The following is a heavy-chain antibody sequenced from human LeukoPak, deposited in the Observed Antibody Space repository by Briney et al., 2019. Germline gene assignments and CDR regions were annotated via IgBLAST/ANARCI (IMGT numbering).Heavy chain of an antibody. CDR3: ARLLSYYMVRGVTMDV. CDR1: GGSISSSNW. D-gene: IGHD3-10*01. V-gene: IGHV4-4*02. J-gene: IGHJ6*04. CDR2: IYHSGST. Sequence: SETLSLTCAVSGGSISSSNWWSWVRQPPGKGLEWIGEIYHSGSTNYNPSLKSRVTISVDTSKNQFSLKLSSVTAADTAVYYCARLLSYYMVRGVTMDVWGKGTTVTISS.